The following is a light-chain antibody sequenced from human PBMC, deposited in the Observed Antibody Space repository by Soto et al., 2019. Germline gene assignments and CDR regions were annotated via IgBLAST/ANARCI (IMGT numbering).Light chain of an antibody. CDR3: SSYSSSSLYV. J-gene: IGLJ1*01. CDR1: SSDVGGSNY. V-gene: IGLV2-14*01. Sequence: QSVLTQPASVSGSPGQSITISCTGTSSDVGGSNYVSWYQQLPGKAPKLMIYDVSDRPSGVSNRFSCSKCGNTACLTISGLQDEEEADYYCSSYSSSSLYVFGTGTKLTVL. CDR2: DVS.